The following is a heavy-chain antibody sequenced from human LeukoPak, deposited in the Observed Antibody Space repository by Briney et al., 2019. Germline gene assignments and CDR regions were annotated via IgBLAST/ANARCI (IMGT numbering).Heavy chain of an antibody. CDR2: ISGSGGST. V-gene: IGHV3-23*01. CDR3: ARDYPDYYDSSGSEYFQH. CDR1: GFTFSSYA. D-gene: IGHD3-22*01. Sequence: GGSLRLSCAASGFTFSSYAMSWVRQAPGKGLEWVSAISGSGGSTYYADSVKGRFTISRDNSKNTLYLQMNSLRAEDTAVYYCARDYPDYYDSSGSEYFQHWGQGTLVTVSS. J-gene: IGHJ1*01.